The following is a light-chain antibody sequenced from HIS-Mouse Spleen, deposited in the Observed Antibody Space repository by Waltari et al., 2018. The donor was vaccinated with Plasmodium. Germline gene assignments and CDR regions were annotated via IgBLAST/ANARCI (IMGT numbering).Light chain of an antibody. V-gene: IGLV3-10*01. Sequence: SYELTQPPSVSVSPGQTARITCSGDALPKKYAYWYQQKSGQAPVLVIYEDSKRPSGGPERCSGSSSGTMATLTISGAQVEDEADYYCYSTDSSGNHRVFGGGTKLTVL. CDR1: ALPKKY. J-gene: IGLJ3*02. CDR2: EDS. CDR3: YSTDSSGNHRV.